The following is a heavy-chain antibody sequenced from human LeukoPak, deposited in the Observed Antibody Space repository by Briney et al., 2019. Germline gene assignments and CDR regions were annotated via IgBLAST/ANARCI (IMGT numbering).Heavy chain of an antibody. Sequence: SGPTLVKPTQTLTLTCTFSGFSLNTNAVAVGWVRQPPGQALGWLTFIYGNDDKRYSPSLASRLTITKDTSKNQVVLTMTDMDYVDTATYYCVHRTTVTSVDHWGQGTLVTVSS. J-gene: IGHJ4*02. CDR3: VHRTTVTSVDH. V-gene: IGHV2-5*01. CDR2: IYGNDDK. CDR1: GFSLNTNAVA. D-gene: IGHD4-17*01.